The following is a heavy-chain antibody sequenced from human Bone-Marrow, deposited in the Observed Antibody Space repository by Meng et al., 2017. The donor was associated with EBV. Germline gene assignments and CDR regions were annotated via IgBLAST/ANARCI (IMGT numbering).Heavy chain of an antibody. Sequence: VQRVESGGALVQPGGSLRPSCVASGFTFSHYWMHWVRQAPGKGLVWVSRTNEDGRTTDYADSVKGRFTISRDNTKNILYRQMDSLRADDTALYFCSRDLAGSDDDWGQGTLVTVSS. CDR2: TNEDGRTT. J-gene: IGHJ4*02. CDR1: GFTFSHYW. V-gene: IGHV3-74*01. D-gene: IGHD6-25*01. CDR3: SRDLAGSDDD.